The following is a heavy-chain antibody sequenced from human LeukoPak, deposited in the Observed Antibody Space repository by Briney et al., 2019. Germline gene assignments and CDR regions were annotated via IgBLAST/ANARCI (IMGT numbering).Heavy chain of an antibody. D-gene: IGHD2-2*01. Sequence: GGSLRLSCTVSGFIFSNAWMSWVRQAPGKGLEWVGRIKHKADGGTTDYAAPVKGRFTISRDDSKNTLYLQMNSLKTEDTAVYYCTTLMPGGGWGQGTLVTVSS. J-gene: IGHJ4*02. CDR2: IKHKADGGTT. CDR3: TTLMPGGG. V-gene: IGHV3-15*01. CDR1: GFIFSNAW.